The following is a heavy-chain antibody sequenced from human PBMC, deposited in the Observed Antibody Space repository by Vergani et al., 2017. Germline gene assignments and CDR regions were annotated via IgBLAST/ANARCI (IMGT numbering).Heavy chain of an antibody. V-gene: IGHV4-39*01. J-gene: IGHJ5*02. CDR3: ARHSTVEWLVKLGWIDP. Sequence: QLQLQESGPGLVKPSATLSLTCSVSGASIRSSNYYWGWIRQPPGKGLEWIASIYYSGGTYYNPSLKSRVTISVDTSKNQFSLQLSSVTAAETAVYFCARHSTVEWLVKLGWIDPWGQGILVTVSS. CDR1: GASIRSSNYY. CDR2: IYYSGGT. D-gene: IGHD6-19*01.